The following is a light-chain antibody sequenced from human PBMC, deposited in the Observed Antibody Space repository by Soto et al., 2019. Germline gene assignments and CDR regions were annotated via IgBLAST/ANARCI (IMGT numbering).Light chain of an antibody. V-gene: IGKV1-39*01. CDR3: PQSFSIPIT. CDR1: QSIRSW. CDR2: TAS. J-gene: IGKJ5*01. Sequence: DIHMTQSPSTLSASVGERVNITCRASQSIRSWMAWHQQKPGKAPKLLIYTASSLQSGVPSRFSGSGSGTDFTLTISSLQPEDFATYYSPQSFSIPITFGQGTRLEIK.